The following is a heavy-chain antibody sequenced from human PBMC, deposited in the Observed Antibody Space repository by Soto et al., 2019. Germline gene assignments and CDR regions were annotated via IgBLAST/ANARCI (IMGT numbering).Heavy chain of an antibody. J-gene: IGHJ5*02. D-gene: IGHD2-15*01. V-gene: IGHV4-59*01. CDR2: IYDDGSA. Sequence: SETLSLTCTVSGGSISSSYWSWIRQPPGKGLEWLAYIYDDGSANYNPSLKSRATIPLDMSKNQFSLKLTSVTAADTAVYYCARDKYCSGGSCRRNWFDPWGQGTLVTVSS. CDR1: GGSISSSY. CDR3: ARDKYCSGGSCRRNWFDP.